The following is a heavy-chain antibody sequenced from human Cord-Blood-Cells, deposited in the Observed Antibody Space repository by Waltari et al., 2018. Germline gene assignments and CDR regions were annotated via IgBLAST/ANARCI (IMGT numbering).Heavy chain of an antibody. V-gene: IGHV1-24*01. J-gene: IGHJ5*02. CDR2: FDPEEGET. CDR1: GYTLTELS. Sequence: QVQLVQSGAEVKKPGASVKVSCKVSGYTLTELSMHWVRQAPGKGLEWMGGFDPEEGETIYAQKFQGRVTMTEDTATDTAYMELSSLRSEDTAVYYCASNYPELNWFDPWGQGTLVTVSS. D-gene: IGHD4-4*01. CDR3: ASNYPELNWFDP.